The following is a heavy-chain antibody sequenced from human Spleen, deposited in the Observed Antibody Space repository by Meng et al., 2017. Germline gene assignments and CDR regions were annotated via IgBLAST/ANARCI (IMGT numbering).Heavy chain of an antibody. CDR3: ARGYYGSGSYYKGFFDY. CDR2: IYHSGST. Sequence: SETLSLTCTVSGYSINSGHYWGWIRQPPGKGLEWIGSIYHSGSTYYNPSLKSRVTISVDTSKNQFSLKLSSVTAADTAVYYCARGYYGSGSYYKGFFDYWGQGTLVTVSS. D-gene: IGHD3-10*01. V-gene: IGHV4-38-2*02. CDR1: GYSINSGHY. J-gene: IGHJ4*02.